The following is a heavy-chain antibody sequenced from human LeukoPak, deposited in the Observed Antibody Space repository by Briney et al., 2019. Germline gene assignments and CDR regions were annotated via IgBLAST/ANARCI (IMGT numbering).Heavy chain of an antibody. CDR2: ISSSSRYI. V-gene: IGHV3-21*01. Sequence: GALSLSCAASGFTFSSYSMNWVRPAPGKGLEWVSSISSSSRYIYYADSLKGRFTISRDNAKNSLYLQMNSLRTEDTAVYYCARETFCTNTTCPIGDHFDYWGQGTLVTVSS. CDR1: GFTFSSYS. CDR3: ARETFCTNTTCPIGDHFDY. J-gene: IGHJ4*02. D-gene: IGHD2-2*01.